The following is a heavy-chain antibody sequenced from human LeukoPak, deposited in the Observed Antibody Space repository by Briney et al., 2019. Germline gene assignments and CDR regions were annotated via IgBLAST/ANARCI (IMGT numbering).Heavy chain of an antibody. Sequence: ASVKVSCKAAGYTFTGYYMHWVPQAPGQGLEWMGWINPNSGGTNYAQKFQGRVTMTRDTSISTAYMELSRLRSDDTDVYYCAREAGGSSGWSLQSVGYWGQGTLVTVSS. CDR2: INPNSGGT. J-gene: IGHJ4*02. V-gene: IGHV1-2*02. CDR3: AREAGGSSGWSLQSVGY. D-gene: IGHD6-19*01. CDR1: GYTFTGYY.